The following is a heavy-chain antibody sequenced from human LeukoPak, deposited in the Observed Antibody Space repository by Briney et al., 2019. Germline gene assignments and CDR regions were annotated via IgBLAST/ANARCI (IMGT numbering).Heavy chain of an antibody. CDR2: IIPIFGTA. Sequence: EASVKVSCKAYGGTFSSYAISWVRQAPGQGLEWMGGIIPIFGTANYAQKFQGRVTITTDESTSTAYVELSSLRSEDTAVYYCARDSVGAGYYYYMDVWGKGTTVTVSS. J-gene: IGHJ6*03. V-gene: IGHV1-69*05. D-gene: IGHD1-26*01. CDR3: ARDSVGAGYYYYMDV. CDR1: GGTFSSYA.